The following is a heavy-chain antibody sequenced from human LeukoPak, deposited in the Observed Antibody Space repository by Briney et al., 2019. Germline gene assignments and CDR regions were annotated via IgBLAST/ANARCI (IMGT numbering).Heavy chain of an antibody. CDR3: ARSQAAGTGGFDY. Sequence: SETLSLTCTVSGDSITRRDLYWSWIRQPPGKGLEWIGYIHYGGTTYYSPSLKSRVTISPDTSKNQFSLKLSSVTAADTAVYYCARSQAAGTGGFDYWGQGTLVTVSS. CDR2: IHYGGTT. V-gene: IGHV4-30-4*01. CDR1: GDSITRRDLY. D-gene: IGHD6-13*01. J-gene: IGHJ4*02.